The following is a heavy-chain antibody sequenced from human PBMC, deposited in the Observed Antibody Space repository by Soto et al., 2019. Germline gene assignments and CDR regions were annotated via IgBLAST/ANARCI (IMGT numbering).Heavy chain of an antibody. CDR3: ARDRGYYDSSGYCDY. V-gene: IGHV3-11*01. D-gene: IGHD3-22*01. J-gene: IGHJ4*02. CDR1: RLTFSDYY. Sequence: PGGSLRLSCAASRLTFSDYYISWIRQAPGKGLEWVSYISSSDSIIYYADSVKGRFTISRDNAKNSLYLQMNSLRAEDTAVYYCARDRGYYDSSGYCDYWGQGTRGAVSS. CDR2: ISSSDSII.